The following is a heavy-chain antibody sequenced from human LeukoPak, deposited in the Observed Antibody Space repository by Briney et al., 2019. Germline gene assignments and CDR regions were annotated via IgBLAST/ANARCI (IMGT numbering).Heavy chain of an antibody. J-gene: IGHJ3*02. CDR1: GFTFSSYW. CDR3: VRVRVGATYGGAFDI. V-gene: IGHV3-74*01. D-gene: IGHD1-26*01. Sequence: GGSLRLSCAASGFTFSSYWMHWVRQAPGKGLVWVSRINSDGSSTSYADSVKGRFTISRDNAKNTLYLQMNSLRAEDTAVYSCVRVRVGATYGGAFDIWGQGTMVTVSS. CDR2: INSDGSST.